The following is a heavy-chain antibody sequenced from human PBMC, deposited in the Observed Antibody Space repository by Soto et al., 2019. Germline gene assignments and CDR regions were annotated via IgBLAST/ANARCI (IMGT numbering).Heavy chain of an antibody. J-gene: IGHJ4*02. CDR2: ISGSGGST. CDR3: AKPHFGSYYVHDY. Sequence: PXGSLRLSCSASGFTFSSYAMSWVRQAPGKGLEWVSAISGSGGSTYYADSVKGRFTISRDNSKNTLYLQMNSLRAEDTAVYYCAKPHFGSYYVHDYWGQGTLVTVSS. CDR1: GFTFSSYA. D-gene: IGHD1-26*01. V-gene: IGHV3-23*01.